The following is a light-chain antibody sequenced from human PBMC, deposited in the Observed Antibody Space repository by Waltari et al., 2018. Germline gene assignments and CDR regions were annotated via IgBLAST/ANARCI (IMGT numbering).Light chain of an antibody. CDR1: SGYVGGYDL. Sequence: QSALTQPASVSGSPGQSITISCTGTSGYVGGYDLVSWYQQHPGKAPKLMIYDATNRPSGVSDRFSASTSGNTASLTISDLRPEDEAEYYCSSFTSSSTGIFGSGTTVTVL. CDR2: DAT. CDR3: SSFTSSSTGI. J-gene: IGLJ1*01. V-gene: IGLV2-14*03.